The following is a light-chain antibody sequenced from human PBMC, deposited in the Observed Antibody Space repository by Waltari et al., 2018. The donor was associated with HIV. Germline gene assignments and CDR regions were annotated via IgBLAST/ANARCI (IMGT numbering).Light chain of an antibody. J-gene: IGLJ1*01. Sequence: QPVVTQSPSAAASLGASVKLTCTLSSGHSDYAIAWHQQHPQKGPRYLMRLNNDGSHYKGDGIPDRFSGSSSGAERYLIISSLQSGDEADYYCQSADSSDTFVFGSGTKVTVL. CDR3: QSADSSDTFV. CDR1: SGHSDYA. V-gene: IGLV4-69*01. CDR2: LNNDGSH.